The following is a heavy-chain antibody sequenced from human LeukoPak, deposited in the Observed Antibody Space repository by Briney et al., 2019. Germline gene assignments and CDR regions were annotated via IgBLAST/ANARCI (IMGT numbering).Heavy chain of an antibody. Sequence: SETLSLTCTVSGGSISSYYWSWIRQPAGKGLEWIGRIYASGSTNYNPPLKSRVTMPVDTSKNQFSLKLSSVTAADTAVYYCARGVQGYCSSTSCYTYWFDPWGQGTLVTVSS. CDR1: GGSISSYY. V-gene: IGHV4-4*07. CDR3: ARGVQGYCSSTSCYTYWFDP. CDR2: IYASGST. D-gene: IGHD2-2*02. J-gene: IGHJ5*02.